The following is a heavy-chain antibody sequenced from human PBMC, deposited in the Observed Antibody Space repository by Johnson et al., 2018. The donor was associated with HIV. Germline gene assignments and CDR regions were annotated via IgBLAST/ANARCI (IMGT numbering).Heavy chain of an antibody. CDR1: GFTFSGSA. CDR3: AKDLRSGNRREAFDI. J-gene: IGHJ3*02. V-gene: IGHV3-73*02. Sequence: VQLVESGGDLVQPGGSLKVSCAASGFTFSGSAMHWVRQASGKGLEWVGRIRNKANTYATAYAASVKGRFTISRDDSTNTAYLQMNSLTTEDTAVYYCAKDLRSGNRREAFDIWGQGTMVTVSS. D-gene: IGHD3-3*01. CDR2: IRNKANTYAT.